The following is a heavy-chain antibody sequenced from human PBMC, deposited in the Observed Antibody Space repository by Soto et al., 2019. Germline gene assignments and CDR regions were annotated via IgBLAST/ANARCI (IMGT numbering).Heavy chain of an antibody. CDR3: ARGLGDYDVWSAQSPPYYMDA. J-gene: IGHJ6*03. D-gene: IGHD3-3*01. Sequence: ASVKVSCKASGYTFIHYGITWVRRAPGQGLEWMGWINPYNGYTDYAQNLQGRVSMTIDSSTTTAYMELRSLTSDDTAVYYCARGLGDYDVWSAQSPPYYMDAWGKGTTVTVSS. CDR2: INPYNGYT. CDR1: GYTFIHYG. V-gene: IGHV1-18*01.